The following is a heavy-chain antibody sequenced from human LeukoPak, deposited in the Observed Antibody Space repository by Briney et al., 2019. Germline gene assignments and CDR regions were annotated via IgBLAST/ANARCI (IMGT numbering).Heavy chain of an antibody. J-gene: IGHJ5*02. V-gene: IGHV4-39*01. CDR2: IDYSGST. CDR3: ARHDHSDFGDPNWFDP. CDR1: GGSISSSTYY. Sequence: SETLSLTCTVSGGSISSSTYYWGWIRQPPGKGLEWIGCIDYSGSTHYNPSLRSRVTISVDTSKNQFSLKVNSVTAADTAVYYCARHDHSDFGDPNWFDPWGQGTLFTVSS. D-gene: IGHD4-17*01.